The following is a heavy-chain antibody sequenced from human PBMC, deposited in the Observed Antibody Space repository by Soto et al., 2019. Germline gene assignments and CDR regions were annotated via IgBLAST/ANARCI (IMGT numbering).Heavy chain of an antibody. Sequence: QVQLQESGPGLVKPSQTLSLSCTVSGGSLSSGGYYWSWIRQHPGKGLEWIGFIYYSGSTYYNPSLRSQVTIAVDTSQNQFSLKLSSVTAADTAVYYCARDTQRGYSGYFDSWGQGTLVTVSS. CDR3: ARDTQRGYSGYFDS. D-gene: IGHD5-12*01. J-gene: IGHJ4*02. CDR2: IYYSGST. CDR1: GGSLSSGGYY. V-gene: IGHV4-31*01.